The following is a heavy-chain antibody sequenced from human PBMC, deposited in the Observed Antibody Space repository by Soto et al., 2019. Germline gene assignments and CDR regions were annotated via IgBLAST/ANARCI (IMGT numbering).Heavy chain of an antibody. CDR1: GYTFTSYG. CDR3: ARQYDILTGYYLEVGY. J-gene: IGHJ4*02. CDR2: ISAYSGNT. D-gene: IGHD3-9*01. Sequence: QVQLVQSGAEVKKPGASVKVSCKASGYTFTSYGISWVRQAPGQGLEWMGWISAYSGNTNYAQNLQGRVTMTTDTSTSTACMELRSRRSDDTAGYYCARQYDILTGYYLEVGYWGQGTLVTVSS. V-gene: IGHV1-18*01.